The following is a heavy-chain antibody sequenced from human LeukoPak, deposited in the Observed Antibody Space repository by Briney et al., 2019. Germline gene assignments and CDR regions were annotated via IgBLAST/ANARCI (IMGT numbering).Heavy chain of an antibody. D-gene: IGHD2-2*02. CDR2: INPNSGGT. Sequence: ASVKVSCKASGYTFTGYYMHWVRQAPGQGLEWMGWINPNSGGTNYAQKFQGRVTMTRDTSISTAYMELSRLRPDDTAVYYCARDLVLYCSSTSCYRGVNWFDPWGQGTLVTVSS. V-gene: IGHV1-2*02. CDR3: ARDLVLYCSSTSCYRGVNWFDP. J-gene: IGHJ5*02. CDR1: GYTFTGYY.